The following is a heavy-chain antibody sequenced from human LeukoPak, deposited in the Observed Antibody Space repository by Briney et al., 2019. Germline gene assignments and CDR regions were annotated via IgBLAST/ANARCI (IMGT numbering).Heavy chain of an antibody. CDR2: FDPEDGKT. Sequence: ASVKVSRKVSGDTLTELSMHWVRQAPGKGLEWMGGFDPEDGKTMYAQKFQGRVTMTEDTSTDTAYMDLSGLRPEDTAVYYCAADVTTSYSSTWYARNWGQGTLVTVSS. D-gene: IGHD6-13*01. J-gene: IGHJ4*02. CDR3: AADVTTSYSSTWYARN. V-gene: IGHV1-24*01. CDR1: GDTLTELS.